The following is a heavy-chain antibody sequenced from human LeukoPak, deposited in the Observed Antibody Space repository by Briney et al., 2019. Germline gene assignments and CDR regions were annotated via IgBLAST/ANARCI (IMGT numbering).Heavy chain of an antibody. CDR2: IYSGGST. D-gene: IGHD3-10*01. V-gene: IGHV3-53*04. Sequence: PGGSLRLSCAASGFTVRSNYMSWVRQAPGKGLEGVSVIYSGGSTYYADSVKGRFTISRHNSKNTLYLQMNSLRAEDTAVYYCARQMVRGGQHEMGDAFDIWGQGTMVTVSS. J-gene: IGHJ3*02. CDR1: GFTVRSNY. CDR3: ARQMVRGGQHEMGDAFDI.